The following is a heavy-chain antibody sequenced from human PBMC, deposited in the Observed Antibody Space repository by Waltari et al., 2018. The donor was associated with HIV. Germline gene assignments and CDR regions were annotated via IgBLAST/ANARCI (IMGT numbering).Heavy chain of an antibody. J-gene: IGHJ5*02. Sequence: QVQLVQSGSELKKPGASVKVSCKASGYTFTSYAMNWVRQAAGQGLEWMGCSNSNPGNPTYAQVVKGRFVLSLDTSVSTAYLQFSRLKVEDTAVYYCALQMGYYYDVEFEDPWGQGTLVTVSS. V-gene: IGHV7-4-1*02. D-gene: IGHD3-22*01. CDR1: GYTFTSYA. CDR2: SNSNPGNP. CDR3: ALQMGYYYDVEFEDP.